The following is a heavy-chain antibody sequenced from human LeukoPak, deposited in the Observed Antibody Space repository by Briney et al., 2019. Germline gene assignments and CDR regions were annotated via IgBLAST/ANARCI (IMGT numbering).Heavy chain of an antibody. CDR3: ARGAFSNYVYFDY. D-gene: IGHD4-11*01. V-gene: IGHV4-59*01. CDR2: IRYSGST. Sequence: SETLSLTCTVSGASISGSYWSWIRQPPGKGLEWIGYIRYSGSTNYAPSLRSRLTISVDTSKNQFSLKPSSVTAADTAVYYCARGAFSNYVYFDYWGQGTLLTVSS. J-gene: IGHJ4*02. CDR1: GASISGSY.